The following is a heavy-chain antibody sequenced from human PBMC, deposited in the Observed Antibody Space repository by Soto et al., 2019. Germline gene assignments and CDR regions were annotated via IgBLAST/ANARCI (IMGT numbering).Heavy chain of an antibody. V-gene: IGHV1-18*01. D-gene: IGHD6-13*01. CDR3: ARGRGVVIPAGTPDAFDV. CDR1: GYTFNKYG. CDR2: ISAFNDYT. J-gene: IGHJ3*01. Sequence: QAQLVQSGGEVKRPGASVKVSCKASGYTFNKYGFNWVRQAPGQGLEWMGRISAFNDYTNLAQKIQGRITLTTDASTNTAYMELQILRSDDTAIYYCARGRGVVIPAGTPDAFDVWGQGTMVTLSS.